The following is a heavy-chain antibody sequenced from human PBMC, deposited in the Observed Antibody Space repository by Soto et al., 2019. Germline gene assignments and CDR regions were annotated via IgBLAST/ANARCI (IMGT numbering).Heavy chain of an antibody. Sequence: QITLKESGPTLVKPTQTLTLTCTFSGFSLSTTAVGVGWIRQPPGKALEWVAVIYWDDDKRYSPSLKSRLTIPKDNSKNQVVLTMTNMDPVDTATYYCAHIAYAWVLGGFDYWGQGTLVTVSS. D-gene: IGHD3-16*01. CDR2: IYWDDDK. V-gene: IGHV2-5*02. CDR3: AHIAYAWVLGGFDY. J-gene: IGHJ4*02. CDR1: GFSLSTTAVG.